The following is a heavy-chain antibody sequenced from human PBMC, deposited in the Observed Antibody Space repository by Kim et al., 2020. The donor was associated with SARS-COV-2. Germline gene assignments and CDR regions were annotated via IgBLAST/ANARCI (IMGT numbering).Heavy chain of an antibody. J-gene: IGHJ6*03. V-gene: IGHV1-2*02. CDR3: ARDGGGSGSDIPYHYDYMDV. CDR2: INPNSGVT. Sequence: ASVKVSCKASGYTFTAYYMHWVRQAPGQGLEWMGWINPNSGVTNYAQKFQGRVTMTRDTSISTVYMEVSSLRSDDTAVYYCARDGGGSGSDIPYHYDYMDVWGKGTTLTVSS. CDR1: GYTFTAYY. D-gene: IGHD3-10*01.